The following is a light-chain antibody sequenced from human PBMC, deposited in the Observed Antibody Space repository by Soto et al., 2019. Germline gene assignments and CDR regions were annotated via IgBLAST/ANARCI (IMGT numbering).Light chain of an antibody. CDR3: QQYYSTPLT. Sequence: DIVMTQSPDSLAVSLGERATINCKCSQSVLFHSNNINYLAWYQQKPGQPPKLLIYWASTRESGVPDRFSGSGSGTDFTLTISTLQAEDVAVYYCQQYYSTPLTFGQGTKVDIK. CDR2: WAS. V-gene: IGKV4-1*01. J-gene: IGKJ1*01. CDR1: QSVLFHSNNINY.